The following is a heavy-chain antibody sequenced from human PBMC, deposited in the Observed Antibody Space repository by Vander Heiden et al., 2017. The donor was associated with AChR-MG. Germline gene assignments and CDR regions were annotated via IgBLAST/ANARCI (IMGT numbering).Heavy chain of an antibody. D-gene: IGHD3-16*01. Sequence: EVQLVESGGGLVQPGRSLRLSCAASGFTFDDYAMHWVRQAPGKGLEWVSGISWNSGSIGYADSVKGRFTISRDNAKNSLYLQMNSLRAEDTALYYCAKDIASWGQWRTYYFDYWGQGTLVTVSS. CDR1: GFTFDDYA. CDR2: ISWNSGSI. J-gene: IGHJ4*02. V-gene: IGHV3-9*01. CDR3: AKDIASWGQWRTYYFDY.